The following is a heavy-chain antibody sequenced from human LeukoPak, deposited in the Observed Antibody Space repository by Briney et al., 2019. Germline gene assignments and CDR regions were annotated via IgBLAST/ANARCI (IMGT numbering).Heavy chain of an antibody. V-gene: IGHV3-66*01. Sequence: GGSLRLSCAASGFTVSSSYMSWVRQAPGKGLEWVSLFYVGGYTLYADSVKGRSTISRDNSKNTLYLQMNSLRAEDTAVYYCARDGSPHTSGYYRFGGFDCWGQGTLVTVSS. D-gene: IGHD3-22*01. CDR2: FYVGGYT. J-gene: IGHJ4*02. CDR3: ARDGSPHTSGYYRFGGFDC. CDR1: GFTVSSSY.